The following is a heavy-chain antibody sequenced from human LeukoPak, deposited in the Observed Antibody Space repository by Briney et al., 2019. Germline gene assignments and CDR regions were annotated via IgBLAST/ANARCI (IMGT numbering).Heavy chain of an antibody. CDR1: GGSISSSSYY. CDR3: ARDRRMTTVTKIHWYFDL. J-gene: IGHJ2*01. CDR2: IYYSGST. D-gene: IGHD4-17*01. Sequence: PSETLSLTCTVSGGSISSSSYYWGWIRQPPGKGLEWIGYIYYSGSTNYNPSLKSRVTISVDTSKNQFSLKLSSVTAADTAVYYCARDRRMTTVTKIHWYFDLWGRGTLVTVSS. V-gene: IGHV4-61*01.